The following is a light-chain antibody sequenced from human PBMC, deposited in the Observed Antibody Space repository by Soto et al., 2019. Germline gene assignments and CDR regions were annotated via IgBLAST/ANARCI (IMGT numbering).Light chain of an antibody. J-gene: IGLJ1*01. CDR1: SSDVGGYNY. CDR2: DVS. CDR3: SSYTTSNTRQIV. V-gene: IGLV2-14*01. Sequence: QSVLTQPASVSGSPGQSITISCTGTSSDVGGYNYVSWYQQHPGKAPKFMIYDVSNRPSGVSNRFSGSKSGNTASLTISGLQAEDEAYYYCSSYTTSNTRQIVFVTGTKVTV.